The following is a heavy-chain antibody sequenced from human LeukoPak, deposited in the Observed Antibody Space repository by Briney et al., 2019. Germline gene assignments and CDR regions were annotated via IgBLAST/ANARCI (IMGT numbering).Heavy chain of an antibody. J-gene: IGHJ4*02. Sequence: GASVKVSCKASGYTFTGYYMHWVRQAPGQGLEWMGRINPNSGGTNYAQEFQGRVTMTRDTSISTAYMDLSRLRSDDTAVYYCARGPLAGMGSYFDYWGQGTLVTVSS. V-gene: IGHV1-2*06. CDR1: GYTFTGYY. D-gene: IGHD6-19*01. CDR2: INPNSGGT. CDR3: ARGPLAGMGSYFDY.